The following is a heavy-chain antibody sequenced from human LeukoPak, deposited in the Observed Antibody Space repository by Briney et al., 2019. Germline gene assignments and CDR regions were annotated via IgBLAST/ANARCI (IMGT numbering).Heavy chain of an antibody. CDR2: ISSSGSSI. Sequence: GSLRLSCAASGFTFSSYEVNWVRQAPGKGLEWISYISSSGSSISYADSVKGRFTISRDNAKNSLNLQMNSLRAEDTAVYYCAELGITMIGGVWGKGTTVTISS. V-gene: IGHV3-48*03. CDR1: GFTFSSYE. D-gene: IGHD3-10*02. CDR3: AELGITMIGGV. J-gene: IGHJ6*04.